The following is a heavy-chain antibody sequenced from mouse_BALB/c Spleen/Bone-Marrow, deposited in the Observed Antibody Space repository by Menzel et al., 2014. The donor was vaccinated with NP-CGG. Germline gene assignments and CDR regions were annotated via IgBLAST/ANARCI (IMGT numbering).Heavy chain of an antibody. Sequence: EVKLMESGGGLVKPGGSLKLSCAASGLTFSSYAMSWVRQTPEKRLEWVASISSGGSTYYPDSVKGRFTISRDNARNILYLQMSSLRSEDTAMYYCARDDYDDQYYFDYWGQGTTLTVSS. V-gene: IGHV5-6-5*01. CDR2: ISSGGST. CDR1: GLTFSSYA. CDR3: ARDDYDDQYYFDY. D-gene: IGHD2-4*01. J-gene: IGHJ2*01.